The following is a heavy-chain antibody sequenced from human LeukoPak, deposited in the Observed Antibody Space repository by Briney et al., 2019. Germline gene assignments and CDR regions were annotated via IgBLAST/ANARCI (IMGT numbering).Heavy chain of an antibody. J-gene: IGHJ5*02. D-gene: IGHD2-2*01. CDR1: GYTLTELS. Sequence: ASVKVSCKVSGYTLTELSVHWVRQAPGEGLEWMGGFDPEDGETIYAQKFQGRVTMTGDTSTSTVYMELSSLRSEDTAVYYCARDGSDTKRSFDPWGQGTLVTVSS. CDR2: FDPEDGET. V-gene: IGHV1-24*01. CDR3: ARDGSDTKRSFDP.